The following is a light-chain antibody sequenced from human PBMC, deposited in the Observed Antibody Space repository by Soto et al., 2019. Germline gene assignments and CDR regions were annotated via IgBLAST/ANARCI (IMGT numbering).Light chain of an antibody. CDR2: GAT. CDR3: QQYGSSSWT. CDR1: QSVSSSY. J-gene: IGKJ1*01. V-gene: IGKV3-20*01. Sequence: EIVLTQSPGTLSLSPGERATLSCRARQSVSSSYLAWYQQKPGQAPRLLIYGATSRATGITDRFSGSGSGTDFTLTISRLEPEDFAVYYCQQYGSSSWTCAQGTKVDIK.